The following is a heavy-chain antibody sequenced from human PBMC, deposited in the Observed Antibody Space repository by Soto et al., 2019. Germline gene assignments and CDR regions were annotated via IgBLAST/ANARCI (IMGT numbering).Heavy chain of an antibody. Sequence: SETLSLTCTVSGGSISSTTYYWGWMRQPPGKGLEWIASFFIGGNTYYNPSLKSRVTISVDTSKNQFSLKLSSVTAADTAVYYCARSMTTVVTLDYWGQGTLVTVSS. CDR2: FFIGGNT. CDR1: GGSISSTTYY. J-gene: IGHJ4*02. D-gene: IGHD4-17*01. V-gene: IGHV4-39*01. CDR3: ARSMTTVVTLDY.